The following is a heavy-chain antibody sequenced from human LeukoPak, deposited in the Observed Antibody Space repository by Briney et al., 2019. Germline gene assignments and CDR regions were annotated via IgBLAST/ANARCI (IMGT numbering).Heavy chain of an antibody. CDR2: IHYSGNT. Sequence: SETLSLTCTVSGGSISSYYWSWIRQPPGKGLEWIGYIHYSGNTNYNPSLKSRVTISVDTSKNQFSLKLSSVTAADTAVYYCARGSGTIDYWGQGTLVTVSS. CDR1: GGSISSYY. V-gene: IGHV4-59*01. J-gene: IGHJ4*02. D-gene: IGHD2-2*01. CDR3: ARGSGTIDY.